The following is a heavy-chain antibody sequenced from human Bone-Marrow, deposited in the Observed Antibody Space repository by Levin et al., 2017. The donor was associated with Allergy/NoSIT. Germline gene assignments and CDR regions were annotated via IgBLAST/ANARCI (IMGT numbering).Heavy chain of an antibody. J-gene: IGHJ5*02. Sequence: ASVKVSCKASGYTFTGYYMHWVRQAPGQGLEWMGRINPNSGGTNYAQKFQGRVTMTRDTSISTAYMELSRLRSDDTAVYYCARVVVVPAARGWFDPWGQGTLVTVSS. CDR3: ARVVVVPAARGWFDP. V-gene: IGHV1-2*06. D-gene: IGHD2-2*01. CDR1: GYTFTGYY. CDR2: INPNSGGT.